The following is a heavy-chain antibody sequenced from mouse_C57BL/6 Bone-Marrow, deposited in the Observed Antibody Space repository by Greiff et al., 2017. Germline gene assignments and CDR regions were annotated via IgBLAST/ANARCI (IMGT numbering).Heavy chain of an antibody. CDR1: GFNIKDDY. V-gene: IGHV14-4*01. J-gene: IGHJ3*01. CDR3: TRDDGYPWFAY. Sequence: VQLQQSGAELVRPGASVKLSCTASGFNIKDDYMHWVKQRPEQGLEWIGWIDPENGDTEYASKFQGKATITADTSSNTAYLQLSSLTSEDTAVYYCTRDDGYPWFAYRGQGALVTVSA. D-gene: IGHD2-3*01. CDR2: IDPENGDT.